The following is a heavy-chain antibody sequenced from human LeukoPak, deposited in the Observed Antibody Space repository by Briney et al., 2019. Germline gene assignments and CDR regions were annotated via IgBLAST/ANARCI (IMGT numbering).Heavy chain of an antibody. V-gene: IGHV3-15*01. Sequence: WIRQPPGKGLEWVVRIKSKTDVGTTDYAAPVKGRFTISRDDSKNTLYLQMNSLKTEDTAVYYCTTDEGPGILGGWGQGTLVTVSS. CDR3: TTDEGPGILGG. CDR2: IKSKTDVGTT. J-gene: IGHJ4*02. D-gene: IGHD1-26*01.